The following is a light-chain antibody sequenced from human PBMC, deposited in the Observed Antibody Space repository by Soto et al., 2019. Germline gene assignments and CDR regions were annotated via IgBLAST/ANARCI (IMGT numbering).Light chain of an antibody. J-gene: IGKJ5*01. CDR3: QQCSDWPLFT. V-gene: IGKV3-15*01. Sequence: EIVMTQSPATLSVSPGERVTLSCRASQGVSSYLAWYQHKPGQPPRLLIYGASTGATGIPARFSGSGSGTDFTLTISSLQSEDFAVYFCQQCSDWPLFTFGQGTRLEIK. CDR2: GAS. CDR1: QGVSSY.